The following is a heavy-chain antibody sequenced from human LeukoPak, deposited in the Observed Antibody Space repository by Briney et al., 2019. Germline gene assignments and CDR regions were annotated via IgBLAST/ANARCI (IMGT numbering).Heavy chain of an antibody. CDR2: VDHTGST. Sequence: SETLSLTCSVSDDSITMYYWTWIRQPPGKGLEWIGYVDHTGSTNFNPSLNGRVSISRDTSKNLFSLRLRSVTAADTAVYFCARRRVSSSTWYSTYYYYFYMDVWGKGTTVTVSS. CDR1: DDSITMYY. D-gene: IGHD4-11*01. CDR3: ARRRVSSSTWYSTYYYYFYMDV. V-gene: IGHV4-59*01. J-gene: IGHJ6*03.